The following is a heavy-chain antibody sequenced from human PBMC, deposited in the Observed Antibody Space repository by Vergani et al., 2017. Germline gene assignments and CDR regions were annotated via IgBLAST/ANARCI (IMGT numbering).Heavy chain of an antibody. CDR1: GYSISSGYY. CDR3: ARRFSGSLDY. J-gene: IGHJ4*02. V-gene: IGHV4-38-2*01. Sequence: QVQLQESGPGLVKPSETLSLTCAVSGYSISSGYYWGRIRQPPGKGLEWIGSIYHSGSTYYNPSLKSRVTISVDTSKNQFSLKLSSVTAADTAVYYCARRFSGSLDYWGQGTLVTVSS. CDR2: IYHSGST. D-gene: IGHD1-26*01.